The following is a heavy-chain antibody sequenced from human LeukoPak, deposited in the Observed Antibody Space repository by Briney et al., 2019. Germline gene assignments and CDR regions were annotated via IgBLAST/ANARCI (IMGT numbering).Heavy chain of an antibody. CDR1: GFTFSSYA. D-gene: IGHD3-10*01. V-gene: IGHV3-23*01. Sequence: GGSLRLSCAASGFTFSSYAMSWVRQAPGKGLEWVSAISGSGGSTYYADSMKGRFTISRDNSKNTLYLQMNSLRAEDTAVYYCAKKVRTLWFGELLTHFDYWGQGTLVTVSS. CDR2: ISGSGGST. J-gene: IGHJ4*02. CDR3: AKKVRTLWFGELLTHFDY.